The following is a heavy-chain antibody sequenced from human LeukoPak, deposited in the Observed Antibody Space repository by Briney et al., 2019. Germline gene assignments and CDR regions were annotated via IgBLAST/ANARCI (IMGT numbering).Heavy chain of an antibody. V-gene: IGHV1-2*02. J-gene: IGHJ4*02. CDR1: GYTFTGYY. Sequence: ASVKVACKASGYTFTGYYMHWVRQAPGRGIEWMGWINPNSGGTHYAQKVEGRVTMTTDTSITKAYLELSRLRSYGTGFYFCARDRDYNWNCYFVYWGESTLVTVSS. CDR2: INPNSGGT. D-gene: IGHD1-7*01. CDR3: ARDRDYNWNCYFVY.